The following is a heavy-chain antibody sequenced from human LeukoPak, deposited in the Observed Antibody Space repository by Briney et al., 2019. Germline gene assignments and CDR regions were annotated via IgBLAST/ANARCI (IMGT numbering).Heavy chain of an antibody. CDR1: GFIFDDYA. CDR3: AKDGKNYFDY. CDR2: ITWNGGST. J-gene: IGHJ4*02. Sequence: GGSLRLSCAASGFIFDDYAMHWVRQAPGKGLEWVSLITWNGGSTYYADSVKGRFTISRDNSKNSLYLQMNGLRAEDTALYYCAKDGKNYFDYWGQGTLVTVSS. V-gene: IGHV3-43D*03.